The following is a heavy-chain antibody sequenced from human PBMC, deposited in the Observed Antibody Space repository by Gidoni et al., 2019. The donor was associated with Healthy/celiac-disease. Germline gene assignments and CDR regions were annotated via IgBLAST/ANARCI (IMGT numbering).Heavy chain of an antibody. CDR1: GGSFSGYY. D-gene: IGHD2-8*01. V-gene: IGHV4-34*01. CDR3: ARVKTPDHCTNGVCYLYYFDY. CDR2: INHSGST. Sequence: QVQLQQWGAGLLKPSETLSLTCAVYGGSFSGYYWSWIRQPPGKGLEWIGEINHSGSTNYNPSLKSRGTISVDTSKNQFSLKLSSVTAADTAVYYCARVKTPDHCTNGVCYLYYFDYWGQGTLVTVSS. J-gene: IGHJ4*02.